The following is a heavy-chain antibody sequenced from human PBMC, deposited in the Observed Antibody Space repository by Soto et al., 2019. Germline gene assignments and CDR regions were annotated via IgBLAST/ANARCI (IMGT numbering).Heavy chain of an antibody. CDR2: INPNSGGT. CDR1: GYTFTGYY. CDR3: AASYCGGDCYLGSDYYYYYGMDV. J-gene: IGHJ6*02. V-gene: IGHV1-2*02. Sequence: SVKVSCKASGYTFTGYYMHWVRQAPGQGLEWMGWINPNSGGTNYAQKFQGRVTMTRDTSISTAYMELSRLRSDDTAVYYCAASYCGGDCYLGSDYYYYYGMDVWGQGTTVTVSS. D-gene: IGHD2-21*02.